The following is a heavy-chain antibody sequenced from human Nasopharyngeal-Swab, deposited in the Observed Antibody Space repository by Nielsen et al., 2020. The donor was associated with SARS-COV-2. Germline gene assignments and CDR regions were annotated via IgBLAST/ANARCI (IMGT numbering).Heavy chain of an antibody. CDR3: ARSVVGAPYNLDY. V-gene: IGHV5-51*01. CDR1: GYLFTNYW. Sequence: GESLKISCTGSGYLFTNYWIGWVRQMPGKGLEWMGIIYPGDSDTRYGPSFQGQVTISADKSISTAYLHWSSLKASDTAMYYCARSVVGAPYNLDYWGQGTLVTVSS. D-gene: IGHD1-26*01. J-gene: IGHJ4*02. CDR2: IYPGDSDT.